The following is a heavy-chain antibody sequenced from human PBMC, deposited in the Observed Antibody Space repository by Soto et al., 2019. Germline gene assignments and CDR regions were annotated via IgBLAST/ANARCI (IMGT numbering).Heavy chain of an antibody. Sequence: GGSLRLSCTASGFTFGDYAMSWFRQAPGKGLEWVGFIRSKAYGGTTEYAASVIGRFTISRDDSKSIAYLQMNSLKTEDTAVYYCTRGAPEDYDYIWGSYHEYRFDPWGQGTLVTVSS. J-gene: IGHJ5*02. CDR2: IRSKAYGGTT. CDR3: TRGAPEDYDYIWGSYHEYRFDP. D-gene: IGHD3-16*02. CDR1: GFTFGDYA. V-gene: IGHV3-49*03.